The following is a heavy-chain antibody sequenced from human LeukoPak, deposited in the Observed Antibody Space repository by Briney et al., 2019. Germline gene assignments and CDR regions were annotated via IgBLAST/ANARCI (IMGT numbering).Heavy chain of an antibody. J-gene: IGHJ6*03. CDR2: ISSSSSYI. CDR1: DFSFITYA. CDR3: ARVSDTAKLFYYYYMDV. Sequence: GGSLRLSCAASDFSFITYAMSWVRQAPGKGLEWVSSISSSSSYIYYADSVKGRFTISRDNAKNSLYLQMNSLRAEDTAVYYCARVSDTAKLFYYYYMDVWGKGTTVTVSS. D-gene: IGHD5-18*01. V-gene: IGHV3-21*01.